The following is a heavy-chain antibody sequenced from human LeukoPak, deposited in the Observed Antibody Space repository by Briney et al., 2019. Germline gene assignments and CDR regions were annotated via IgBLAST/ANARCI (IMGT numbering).Heavy chain of an antibody. CDR3: AREPTI. CDR2: VHSDGTIT. Sequence: PGGSLRLSCAASGFTLGNYWINWVRQAPGKGLVWVSRVHSDGTITNYADSVKGRFSISRDSAKNSPYLQMNSLRAEDTAVYYCAREPTIWGQGTTVTVSS. J-gene: IGHJ6*02. V-gene: IGHV3-74*01. CDR1: GFTLGNYW.